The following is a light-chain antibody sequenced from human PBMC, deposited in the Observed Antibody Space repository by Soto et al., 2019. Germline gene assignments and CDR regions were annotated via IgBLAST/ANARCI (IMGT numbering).Light chain of an antibody. CDR3: HQYNNWPVT. CDR2: GAS. V-gene: IGKV3-15*01. CDR1: QSVSTN. Sequence: EIVMTQSPATLSVSPGERATLSCRASQSVSTNLAWYQQRPGQAPRLLIYGASTRTTVVPARFSGSGSGTEFTLTISSLQSEDFAVHFCHQYNNWPVTFGGGTKVEIK. J-gene: IGKJ4*01.